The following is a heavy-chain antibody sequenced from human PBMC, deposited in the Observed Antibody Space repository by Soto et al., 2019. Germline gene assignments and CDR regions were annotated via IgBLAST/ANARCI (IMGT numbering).Heavy chain of an antibody. CDR2: IYWDDDK. D-gene: IGHD4-17*01. CDR1: GFSLSTSGVG. Sequence: QITLKESGPTLVKPTQTLTLTCTFSGFSLSTSGVGVGWIRQPPGKALEWLALIYWDDDKRYSPSLKSRLTITKDTSKNPVVLTMTNMDPVDTATYYCAHKYYGALYFQHWGQGTLVTVSS. CDR3: AHKYYGALYFQH. J-gene: IGHJ1*01. V-gene: IGHV2-5*02.